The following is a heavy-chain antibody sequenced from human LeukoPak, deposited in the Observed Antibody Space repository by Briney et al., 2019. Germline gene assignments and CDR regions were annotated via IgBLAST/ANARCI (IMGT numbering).Heavy chain of an antibody. Sequence: SETLSLTCTVSGGSINNYYWSWIRQPAGKGLEWIGRMYTSGSTDYNPSLKSRVTMSVDTSKNQFSLKMSSVTAADTAVYYCARGYSNYDPYWFDPWGQGTLVTVSS. D-gene: IGHD4-11*01. CDR3: ARGYSNYDPYWFDP. J-gene: IGHJ5*02. V-gene: IGHV4-4*07. CDR2: MYTSGST. CDR1: GGSINNYY.